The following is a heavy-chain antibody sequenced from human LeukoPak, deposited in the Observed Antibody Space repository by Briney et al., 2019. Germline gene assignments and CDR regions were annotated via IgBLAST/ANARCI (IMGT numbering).Heavy chain of an antibody. CDR1: GGTFSSYA. D-gene: IGHD6-19*01. CDR3: ARGLPGYSSGWPFDY. Sequence: SVKVSCKASGGTFSSYAISWVRQAPGQGLEWMGGIIPIFGTANYAQKFQGRVTITADESTSTAYMELSSLRAEDTAVYYCARGLPGYSSGWPFDYWGQGTLVTVSS. V-gene: IGHV1-69*13. CDR2: IIPIFGTA. J-gene: IGHJ4*02.